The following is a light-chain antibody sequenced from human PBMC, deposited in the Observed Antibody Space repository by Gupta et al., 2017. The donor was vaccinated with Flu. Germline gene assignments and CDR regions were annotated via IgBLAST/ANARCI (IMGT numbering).Light chain of an antibody. J-gene: IGKJ2*01. CDR1: QGISSY. V-gene: IGKV1-9*01. Sequence: PSFLSASVGDRVTITCRASQGISSYLAWYQQKPGKAPKLLIYAASTVQSGVPSRFSGSGSGTEFTLTISSRQPEDFATYYCQHLNSSPRTFGQGTKLEIK. CDR2: AAS. CDR3: QHLNSSPRT.